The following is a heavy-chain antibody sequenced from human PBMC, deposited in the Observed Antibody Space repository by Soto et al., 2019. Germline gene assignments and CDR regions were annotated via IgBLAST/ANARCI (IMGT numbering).Heavy chain of an antibody. CDR2: IDPSDSYT. D-gene: IGHD2-2*01. Sequence: PLVAEPISCEGCVGRFSSYWCSWVRQIQGKGLEWMGRIDPSDSYTNYSPSFQGHVTISADKSISTAYLQWSSLKASDTAMYYCARKDIVVVPAATSYYYGMDVWGQGTTVTVS. CDR3: ARKDIVVVPAATSYYYGMDV. J-gene: IGHJ6*02. V-gene: IGHV5-10-1*01. CDR1: VGRFSSYW.